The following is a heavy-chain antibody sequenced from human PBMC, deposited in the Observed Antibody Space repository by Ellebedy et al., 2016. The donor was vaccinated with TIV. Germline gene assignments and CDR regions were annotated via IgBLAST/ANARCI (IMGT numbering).Heavy chain of an antibody. V-gene: IGHV1-2*02. Sequence: AASVKVSCKTSGYTFTSYGISWVRQAPGQGLEWMGWINPKSGGTNYAQNLQGRVTMTRDTSISTAYMELSRLKSDDTAVYYCARGLQQLDLWGQGTQVTVSS. CDR3: ARGLQQLDL. D-gene: IGHD6-13*01. CDR1: GYTFTSYG. CDR2: INPKSGGT. J-gene: IGHJ4*02.